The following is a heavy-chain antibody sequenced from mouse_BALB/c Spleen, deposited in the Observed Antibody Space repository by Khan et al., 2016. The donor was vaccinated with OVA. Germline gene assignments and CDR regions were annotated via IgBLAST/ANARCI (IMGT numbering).Heavy chain of an antibody. Sequence: QVQLKQSGAELARPGASVKMSCKASGYTFPSNTMHWVKQRPGQGLEWIGYINPRSDYTIYNQKFKDKATLTADISSTPAYMKLSSLPSDDSAVYYCARRTTGYAMDYWGQGTSVTVSS. CDR3: ARRTTGYAMDY. V-gene: IGHV1-4*01. CDR1: GYTFPSNT. J-gene: IGHJ4*01. CDR2: INPRSDYT. D-gene: IGHD2-14*01.